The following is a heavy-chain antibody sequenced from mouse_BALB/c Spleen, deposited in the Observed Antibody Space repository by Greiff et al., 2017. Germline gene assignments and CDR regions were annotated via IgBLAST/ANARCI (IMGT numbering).Heavy chain of an antibody. CDR2: IGLKSDNYAT. Sequence: KLQESGGGLVQPGGSMKLSCVASGFTFSSYWMSWVRQSPEKGLEWVAEIGLKSDNYATHYAESVKGKFTISRDDSKSRLYLQMNSLRAEDTGIYYCTGGPWFAYWGQGTLVTVSA. CDR3: TGGPWFAY. J-gene: IGHJ3*01. CDR1: GFTFSSYW. V-gene: IGHV6-6*02.